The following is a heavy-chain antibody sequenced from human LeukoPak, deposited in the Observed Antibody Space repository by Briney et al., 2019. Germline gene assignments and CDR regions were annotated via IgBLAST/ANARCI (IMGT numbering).Heavy chain of an antibody. Sequence: GGSLRLSCAASGFTFSSHGMNWVRQAPGKGLEWVSGISWNSGSIGYADSVKGRFTISRDNAKNSLYLQMNSLRAEDMALYYCAKAYRGYSYGSSFDYWGQGTLVTVSS. CDR3: AKAYRGYSYGSSFDY. CDR2: ISWNSGSI. V-gene: IGHV3-9*03. D-gene: IGHD5-18*01. CDR1: GFTFSSHG. J-gene: IGHJ4*02.